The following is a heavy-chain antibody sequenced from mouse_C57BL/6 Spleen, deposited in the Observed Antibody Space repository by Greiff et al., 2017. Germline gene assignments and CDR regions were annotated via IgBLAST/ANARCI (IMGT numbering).Heavy chain of an antibody. CDR3: AREATDWYFDV. V-gene: IGHV1-76*01. CDR2: IYPGSGNT. J-gene: IGHJ1*03. Sequence: VQLQQSGAELVRPGASVKLSCKASGYTFTDYYINWVKQRPGQGLEWIARIYPGSGNTYYNEKFKGKATLTAEKSSSTAYMQLSSLTSEDSAVYFCAREATDWYFDVWGTGTTVTVSS. CDR1: GYTFTDYY. D-gene: IGHD3-2*02.